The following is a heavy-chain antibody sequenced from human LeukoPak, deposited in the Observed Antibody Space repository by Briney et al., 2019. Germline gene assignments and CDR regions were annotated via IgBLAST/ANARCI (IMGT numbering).Heavy chain of an antibody. CDR2: IYPGDSDT. V-gene: IGHV5-51*01. CDR1: GYSFTSYW. CDR3: ARQLYSRTYYFDY. D-gene: IGHD2-2*02. J-gene: IGHJ4*02. Sequence: GESLQISCKGSGYSFTSYWIGWVRQMPGKGLEWMGIIYPGDSDTRYSPSFQGQVTISADKSISTAYLQWSSLKASDTAMYYCARQLYSRTYYFDYWGQGTLVTVSS.